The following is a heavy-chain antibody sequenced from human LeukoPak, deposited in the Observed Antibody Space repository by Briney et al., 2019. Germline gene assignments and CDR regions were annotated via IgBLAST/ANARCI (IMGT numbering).Heavy chain of an antibody. CDR3: AKRRVPAASGEALDY. V-gene: IGHV3-23*01. J-gene: IGHJ4*02. D-gene: IGHD2-2*01. CDR1: GFTFRNYA. Sequence: GGSLRLSCATSGFTFRNYAMSWVRQAPGKGPEWVSGISGNGVSTYYTDSAKGRFTISGDFSKNTLYLQMNSLRVEDTAIYYCAKRRVPAASGEALDYWGLGALVTVSS. CDR2: ISGNGVST.